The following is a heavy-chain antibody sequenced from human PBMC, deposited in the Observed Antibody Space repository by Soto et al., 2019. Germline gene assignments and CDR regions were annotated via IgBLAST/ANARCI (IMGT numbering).Heavy chain of an antibody. V-gene: IGHV4-30-2*01. D-gene: IGHD5-18*01. Sequence: QLQLQESGSGLVTPSQTLSLTCGVSGGSINSGDYSWSWIRQPPGKGLEWIGYMHHSGIPYYNPSLKSRVTISVDSSKNHFSLRLSSVTAADTAVYYCAGFNSYSRTRRDNWFDPWGQGTQVTVSS. CDR1: GGSINSGDYS. J-gene: IGHJ5*02. CDR3: AGFNSYSRTRRDNWFDP. CDR2: MHHSGIP.